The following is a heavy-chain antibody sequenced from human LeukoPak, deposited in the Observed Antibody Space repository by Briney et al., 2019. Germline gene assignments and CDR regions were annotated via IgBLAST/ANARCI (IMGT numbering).Heavy chain of an antibody. J-gene: IGHJ4*02. Sequence: ASVTVSCTASGGTFSSYAISWVRQAPGQGLEWMGGIIPIFGTANYAQKFQGRVTITADESTSTAYMELSSLRSEDTAVYYCARMTAFVDTAMDKTKYYFDYWGQGTLVTVSS. CDR3: ARMTAFVDTAMDKTKYYFDY. V-gene: IGHV1-69*13. CDR1: GGTFSSYA. CDR2: IIPIFGTA. D-gene: IGHD5-18*01.